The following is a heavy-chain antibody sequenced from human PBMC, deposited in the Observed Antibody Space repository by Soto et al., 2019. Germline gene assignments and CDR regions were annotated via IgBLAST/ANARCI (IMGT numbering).Heavy chain of an antibody. CDR3: ARDSSTQWYYGMDV. CDR2: INPNSGGT. CDR1: GYTFTGYY. V-gene: IGHV1-2*02. D-gene: IGHD6-19*01. Sequence: ASVKVSCKASGYTFTGYYMHWVRQAPGQGLEWMGWINPNSGGTNYAQKFQGRVTMTRDTSISTAYMELSGLRSDDTAVYYCARDSSTQWYYGMDVWGQGTTVTVSS. J-gene: IGHJ6*02.